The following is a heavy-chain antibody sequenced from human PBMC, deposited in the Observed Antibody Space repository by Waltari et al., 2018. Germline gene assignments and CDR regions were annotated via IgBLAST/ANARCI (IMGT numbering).Heavy chain of an antibody. J-gene: IGHJ4*02. CDR2: IDHSGSP. V-gene: IGHV4-38-2*01. D-gene: IGHD1-26*01. Sequence: QVQLQESGPGLVKPSETLSLTCAVSGYSISSGYYWGWIRQPPGKGREWIGSIDHSGSPYYNPSLKSRVTISADTSKNQFSLKLSSVTAADTAVYYCARRSYWPPYYFDYWGQGTLVTVSS. CDR1: GYSISSGYY. CDR3: ARRSYWPPYYFDY.